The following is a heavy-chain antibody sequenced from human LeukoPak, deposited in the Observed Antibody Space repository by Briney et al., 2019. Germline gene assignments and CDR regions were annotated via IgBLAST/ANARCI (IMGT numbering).Heavy chain of an antibody. D-gene: IGHD3-9*01. J-gene: IGHJ4*02. V-gene: IGHV3-30*02. CDR1: GFTFSSYA. CDR3: TKDQLTGPYYFDY. CDR2: IRYDGSKK. Sequence: GGSLRLSCAASGFTFSSYAMSWVRQAPGKGLEWVAFIRYDGSKKYYADSVKGRFTISRDNSKNTLYLQMNSLRAEDTAVYYCTKDQLTGPYYFDYWGQGTLVTVSS.